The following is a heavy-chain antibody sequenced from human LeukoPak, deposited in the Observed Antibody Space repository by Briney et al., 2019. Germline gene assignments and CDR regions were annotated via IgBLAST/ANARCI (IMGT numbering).Heavy chain of an antibody. CDR2: INPSGGST. CDR1: GYTFTSYY. CDR3: ARDGSVSSGYPNY. D-gene: IGHD3-22*01. J-gene: IGHJ4*02. V-gene: IGHV1-46*01. Sequence: GASVKVSCKASGYTFTSYYMHWVRQAPGQGLEWMGIINPSGGSTSYAQKFQGRVTMTTDTSTSTAYMELRSLRSDDTAVYYCARDGSVSSGYPNYWGQGTLVTVSS.